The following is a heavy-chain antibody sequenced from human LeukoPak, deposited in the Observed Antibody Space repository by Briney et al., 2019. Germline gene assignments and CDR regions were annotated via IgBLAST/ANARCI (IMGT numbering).Heavy chain of an antibody. J-gene: IGHJ4*02. CDR1: GNTFSSYK. CDR2: MNPNSGNT. CDR3: ARGNYFGSGSFDN. Sequence: ASVKVSCKASGNTFSSYKINWVRQATGQGLEWLGWMNPNSGNTGYAQKFQGRVTMTRNTSISTAYMELSSLRSEDTAVYYCARGNYFGSGSFDNWGQGTLVTVSS. V-gene: IGHV1-8*01. D-gene: IGHD3-10*01.